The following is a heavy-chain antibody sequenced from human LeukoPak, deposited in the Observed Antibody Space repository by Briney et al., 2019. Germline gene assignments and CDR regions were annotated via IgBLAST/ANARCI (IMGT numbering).Heavy chain of an antibody. D-gene: IGHD1-26*01. V-gene: IGHV1-18*01. Sequence: ASVKVSCKASGYTFTSYGISWVRQAPGQGLEWMGWISAYNGNTNYAQKLQGRVTMTTDTSTSTAYMELRSLRSDDTAVYYCARGKGEWELLNYFDYWGQGTLVTVSS. CDR2: ISAYNGNT. CDR1: GYTFTSYG. CDR3: ARGKGEWELLNYFDY. J-gene: IGHJ4*02.